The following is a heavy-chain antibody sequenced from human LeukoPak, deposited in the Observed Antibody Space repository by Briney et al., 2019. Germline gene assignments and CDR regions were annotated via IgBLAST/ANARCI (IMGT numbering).Heavy chain of an antibody. Sequence: AAVKDSCKASGYSFTSYGFSWVRQAPAQGLEWIGWITAYNGNTNYAQKLQGRVTMTTDTSTSTAYMELRCVRYDDTAVYCCARVCPDMTWLVRCFKAFDIWGQGTMVTVSS. CDR1: GYSFTSYG. CDR3: ARVCPDMTWLVRCFKAFDI. CDR2: ITAYNGNT. V-gene: IGHV1-18*01. D-gene: IGHD6-19*01. J-gene: IGHJ3*02.